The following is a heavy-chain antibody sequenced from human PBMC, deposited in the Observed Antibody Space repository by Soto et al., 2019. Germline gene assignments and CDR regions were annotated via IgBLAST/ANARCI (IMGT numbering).Heavy chain of an antibody. D-gene: IGHD6-19*01. V-gene: IGHV4-4*02. CDR2: IYDSGST. CDR1: GGSISSNNC. CDR3: ARNRRLSVAGTDYYGMDV. J-gene: IGHJ6*02. Sequence: PSETLSLTCAVSGGSISSNNCWTFVRQPPGKGLEWIGEIYDSGSTNYNPSLKSRVTISVDKSKNQFSLNLRSVTAADTAVYYCARNRRLSVAGTDYYGMDVWGQGTTATVSS.